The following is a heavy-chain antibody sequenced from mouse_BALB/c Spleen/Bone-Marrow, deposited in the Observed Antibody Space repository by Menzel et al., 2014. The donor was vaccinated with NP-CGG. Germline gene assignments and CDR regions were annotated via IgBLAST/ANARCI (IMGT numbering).Heavy chain of an antibody. CDR2: TNPSNGRS. CDR3: ASSTGTAHYYYAIDY. J-gene: IGHJ4*01. CDR1: GYTFASNW. V-gene: IGHV1S81*02. Sequence: VQLQESGAELVKPGASVKLSCKAAGYTFASNWMHWVKQRPGQGLEWIGETNPSNGRSNYNEKFKSKATLTVDKSSSTACTPFSRLTSEDSAVYSCASSTGTAHYYYAIDYWGQGTSVTVSS. D-gene: IGHD4-1*02.